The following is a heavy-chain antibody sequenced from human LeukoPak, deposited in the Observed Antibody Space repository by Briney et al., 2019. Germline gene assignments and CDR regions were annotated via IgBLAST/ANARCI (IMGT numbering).Heavy chain of an antibody. CDR2: IITNLAST. V-gene: IGHV1-69*13. D-gene: IGHD5-12*01. Sequence: ASVKVSCKASGSAFSGYTITWVRQAPGQGLEWVGGIITNLASTNYAQKFQGRVTISADDSTSTAYMQLRSLTSEDTAFYYCALAFSGYDRSFPEPPDQWGQGTLVTVSS. CDR1: GSAFSGYT. J-gene: IGHJ4*02. CDR3: ALAFSGYDRSFPEPPDQ.